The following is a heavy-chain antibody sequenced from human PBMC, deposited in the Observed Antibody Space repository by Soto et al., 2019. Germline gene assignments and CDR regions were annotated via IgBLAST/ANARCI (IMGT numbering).Heavy chain of an antibody. J-gene: IGHJ5*02. CDR2: IYYSGST. CDR1: GGSISSSSYY. Sequence: SETLSLTCTVSGGSISSSSYYWGWIRQPPGKGLEWIGSIYYSGSTYYNPSLKSRVTISVDASKNQFSLKLSSVTAADTAVYYCARVLRYFDWLHNNWFDPWGQGTLVTVSS. V-gene: IGHV4-39*01. CDR3: ARVLRYFDWLHNNWFDP. D-gene: IGHD3-9*01.